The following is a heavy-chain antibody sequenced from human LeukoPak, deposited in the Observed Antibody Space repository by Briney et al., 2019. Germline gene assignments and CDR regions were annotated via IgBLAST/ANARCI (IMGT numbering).Heavy chain of an antibody. J-gene: IGHJ4*02. Sequence: GASVKVSCKASGYTFTSYGISWVRQAPGQGLEWMGWISAYNGNTNYAQKLQGRVTMTTDTSTSTAYMELRSLRSEDTAVYYCARPRWSRHDILTGYYNPYFDYWGQGTLVTVSS. CDR1: GYTFTSYG. CDR2: ISAYNGNT. V-gene: IGHV1-18*01. CDR3: ARPRWSRHDILTGYYNPYFDY. D-gene: IGHD3-9*01.